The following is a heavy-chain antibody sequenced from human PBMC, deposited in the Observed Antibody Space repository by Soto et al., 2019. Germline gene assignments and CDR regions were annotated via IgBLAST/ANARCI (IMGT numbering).Heavy chain of an antibody. Sequence: SETLSLTCTVSGASISGHYCNWIRQPPGRPLEWIGFVYWTGATEYSPSLKSRVSTSVDTSKNQCSLNLNFVTAADTAVYYCTRGAYGFLSYWGQGILVTVSS. CDR1: GASISGHY. J-gene: IGHJ4*02. CDR3: TRGAYGFLSY. V-gene: IGHV4-59*11. D-gene: IGHD3-10*01. CDR2: VYWTGAT.